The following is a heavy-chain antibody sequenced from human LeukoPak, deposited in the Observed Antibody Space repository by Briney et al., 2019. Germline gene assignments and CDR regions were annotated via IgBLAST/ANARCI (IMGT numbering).Heavy chain of an antibody. V-gene: IGHV4-59*01. CDR3: ARGTYYYDSSVGY. D-gene: IGHD3-22*01. CDR1: GVSISSYY. Sequence: PSETLSLTCTVSGVSISSYYWSWIRQPPGKGLEWIGYIYYSGSTNYNPSLKSRVTISVDTSKNQFSLKLSSVTAADTAVYYCARGTYYYDSSVGYWGQGTLVTVSS. J-gene: IGHJ4*02. CDR2: IYYSGST.